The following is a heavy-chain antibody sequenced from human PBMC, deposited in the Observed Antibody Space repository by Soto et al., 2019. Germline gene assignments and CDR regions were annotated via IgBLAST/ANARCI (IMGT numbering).Heavy chain of an antibody. CDR3: AREHDYSMIFDY. J-gene: IGHJ4*02. D-gene: IGHD4-4*01. V-gene: IGHV4-59*01. Sequence: QVQLQESGPGLVKPSETLSLTCTVSGGSISSYYWCWIRQPPGKGLEWIGYIYYSGSTNYNPSLKSRVTISVDTSKNQFSLKLSSVTAADTAVYYCAREHDYSMIFDYWGQGTLVTVSS. CDR2: IYYSGST. CDR1: GGSISSYY.